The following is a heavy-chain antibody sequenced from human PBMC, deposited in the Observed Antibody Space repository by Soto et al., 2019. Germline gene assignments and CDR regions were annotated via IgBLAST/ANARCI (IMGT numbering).Heavy chain of an antibody. D-gene: IGHD3-3*01. J-gene: IGHJ4*02. CDR1: GGSISSYY. V-gene: IGHV4-59*01. Sequence: LSLTCTVSGGSISSYYWSWIRQPPGKGLEWIGYIYYSGSTNYNPSLKSRVTISVDTSKNQFSLKLSSVTAADTAVYYCARGALYDFWSGYYLDYWGQGTLVTVSS. CDR2: IYYSGST. CDR3: ARGALYDFWSGYYLDY.